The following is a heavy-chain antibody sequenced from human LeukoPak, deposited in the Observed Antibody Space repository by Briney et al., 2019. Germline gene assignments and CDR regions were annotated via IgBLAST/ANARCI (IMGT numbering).Heavy chain of an antibody. J-gene: IGHJ4*02. CDR2: INPDGNKK. CDR3: AREGDSSGSLGDY. Sequence: GGSLRLSCAVSGLTFSSSWMDWVRQAPGKGLEWVASINPDGNKKYSADSVKGRFTVSRDNAEKSVYLHMSSLRAEDTAMYYCAREGDSSGSLGDYWGQGILVTVSS. V-gene: IGHV3-7*03. CDR1: GLTFSSSW. D-gene: IGHD6-19*01.